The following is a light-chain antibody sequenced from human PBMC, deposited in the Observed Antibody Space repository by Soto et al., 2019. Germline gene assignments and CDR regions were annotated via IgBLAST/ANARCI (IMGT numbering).Light chain of an antibody. Sequence: DIQMTQSPSTLSASVGARVTITCRARQTISSSLAWYQHKPGKAPKLLIFDASTLQTGVPSRFSGGGFGTEFTLTITGLQPDDFATYYCQQHNDYTAVTFGQGTKLEIK. CDR2: DAS. CDR1: QTISSS. V-gene: IGKV1-5*01. CDR3: QQHNDYTAVT. J-gene: IGKJ2*01.